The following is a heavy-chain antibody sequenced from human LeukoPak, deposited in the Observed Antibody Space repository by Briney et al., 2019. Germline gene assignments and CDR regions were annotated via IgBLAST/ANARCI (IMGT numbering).Heavy chain of an antibody. Sequence: ASVKVSCKASGYTFTSYFMHWVRQAPGQGLEWMGIINPSDGSISYAQRFQGRVTVTRDTSTSTVYMELSSLRSEDTAVYYCARSRVVRGVICLSYWGQGTLVTVSS. CDR3: ARSRVVRGVICLSY. CDR1: GYTFTSYF. J-gene: IGHJ4*02. CDR2: INPSDGSI. V-gene: IGHV1-46*01. D-gene: IGHD3-10*01.